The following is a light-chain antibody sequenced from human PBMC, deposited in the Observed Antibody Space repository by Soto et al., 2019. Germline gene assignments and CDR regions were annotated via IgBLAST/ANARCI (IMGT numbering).Light chain of an antibody. CDR2: DVS. V-gene: IGLV2-14*01. CDR1: SSDVGGYNY. J-gene: IGLJ1*01. CDR3: SSYTSSSSYV. Sequence: QSALTQPASVSGSPGQSITISCTGTSSDVGGYNYVSWYQQHPGKAPKLMIYDVSNRPSGVSNRFSGSKSGTTASLTISGLQDEDEAYYYCSSYTSSSSYVFGTGTKLTVL.